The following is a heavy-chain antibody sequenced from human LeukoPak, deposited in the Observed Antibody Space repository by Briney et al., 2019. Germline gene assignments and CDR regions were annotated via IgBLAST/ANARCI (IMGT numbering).Heavy chain of an antibody. J-gene: IGHJ4*02. V-gene: IGHV4-39*01. CDR3: VRHDGRGGATMGALDS. CDR1: ADSISSSSHH. Sequence: SETLSLTCTVSADSISSSSHHWGWIRQSPGKGLEWIGSVYYGRTTYYNPTLNSRVTVSVVTSKNQFSLQLHSVTAADTAVYYCVRHDGRGGATMGALDSWGQGSLVTVSS. D-gene: IGHD5-12*01. CDR2: VYYGRTT.